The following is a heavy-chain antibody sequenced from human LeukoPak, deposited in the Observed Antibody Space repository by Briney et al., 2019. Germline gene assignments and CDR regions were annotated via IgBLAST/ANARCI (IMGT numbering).Heavy chain of an antibody. CDR1: GGSFSGYY. J-gene: IGHJ5*02. V-gene: IGHV4-34*01. CDR2: INHSGST. CDR3: ARGDYYDSSGYYYGWFDP. Sequence: PSETLSLTCAVYGGSFSGYYWSWIRQPPGKGLEWIGEINHSGSTNYNPSLKSRVTISVDTSKNQFSLKLSSVTAADTAVYYCARGDYYDSSGYYYGWFDPWGPGTLVTVSS. D-gene: IGHD3-22*01.